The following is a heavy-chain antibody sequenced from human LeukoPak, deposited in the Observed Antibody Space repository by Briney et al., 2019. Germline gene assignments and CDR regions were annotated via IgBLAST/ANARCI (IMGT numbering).Heavy chain of an antibody. Sequence: GGSLRLSCIASGFTFSTSWMSWVRQAPRQGLEWVANIKQDGSEKYYVDSVKGRFTISRDNAKNSLFLQMNSLRAEDTAVYHCAKDSSANYWGQGTLVTVSS. CDR2: IKQDGSEK. CDR1: GFTFSTSW. J-gene: IGHJ4*02. V-gene: IGHV3-7*04. D-gene: IGHD3-10*01. CDR3: AKDSSANY.